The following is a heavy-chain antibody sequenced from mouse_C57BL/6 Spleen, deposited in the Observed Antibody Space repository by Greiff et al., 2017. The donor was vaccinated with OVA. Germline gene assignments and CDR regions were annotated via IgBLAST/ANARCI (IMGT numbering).Heavy chain of an antibody. Sequence: QVQLQQPGAELVKPGASVQLSCKASGYTFTSYWMHWVKQRPGQGLEWIGMIHPNSGSTNYNEKFKSKATLTVDKSSSTAYMQLSSLTSEDSAVYYCARITTVVADYAMDYWGQGTSVTVSS. CDR2: IHPNSGST. CDR1: GYTFTSYW. J-gene: IGHJ4*01. V-gene: IGHV1-64*01. D-gene: IGHD1-1*01. CDR3: ARITTVVADYAMDY.